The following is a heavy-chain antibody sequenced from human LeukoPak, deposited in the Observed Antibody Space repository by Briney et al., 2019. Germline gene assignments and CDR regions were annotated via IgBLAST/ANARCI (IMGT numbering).Heavy chain of an antibody. Sequence: GGSLRLSCAASGFTFSTYPFHWVRQAPGKGLEWVAVISPDRTYTYYADAVKGRFTISRDNAKNSLYLQMNSLRSEDTAVYYCARGGIHQRDGYNYWGQGTLVTVSS. V-gene: IGHV3-30*04. CDR3: ARGGIHQRDGYNY. CDR2: ISPDRTYT. D-gene: IGHD5-24*01. J-gene: IGHJ4*02. CDR1: GFTFSTYP.